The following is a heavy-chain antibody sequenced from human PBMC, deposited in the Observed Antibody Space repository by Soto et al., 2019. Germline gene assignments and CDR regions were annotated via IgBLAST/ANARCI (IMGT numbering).Heavy chain of an antibody. CDR2: IYHSGST. J-gene: IGHJ6*02. V-gene: IGHV4-30-2*01. CDR1: GGSISSGGYS. Sequence: QLQLQESGSGLVKPSQTLSLTCAVSGGSISSGGYSWSWIRQPPGKGLEWIGYIYHSGSTYYNPSLRRRVTISVDRSKNQCSLKLSSVTAADTAVYYCARGRLGYGMDVWGQGTTVTVSS. CDR3: ARGRLGYGMDV.